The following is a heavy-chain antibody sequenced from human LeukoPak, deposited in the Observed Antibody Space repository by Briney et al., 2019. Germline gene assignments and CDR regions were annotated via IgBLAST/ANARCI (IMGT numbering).Heavy chain of an antibody. CDR3: ARGWNYMDV. J-gene: IGHJ6*03. V-gene: IGHV4-38-2*02. Sequence: TSETLSLTCTVSGYSISSGYYWGWIRQPPGKGLEWIGSIYYSGRTYYTPSLKSRVTISVDTSKNQFSLKLSSVTAADTAVYYCARGWNYMDVWGKGTTVTVSS. CDR1: GYSISSGYY. CDR2: IYYSGRT. D-gene: IGHD3-3*01.